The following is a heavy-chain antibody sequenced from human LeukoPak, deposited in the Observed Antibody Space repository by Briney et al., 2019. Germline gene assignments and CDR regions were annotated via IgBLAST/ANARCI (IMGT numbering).Heavy chain of an antibody. D-gene: IGHD7-27*01. V-gene: IGHV1-69*13. CDR1: GGTFSSYA. J-gene: IGHJ6*03. CDR3: ARGYLGYYYYYMDV. Sequence: SVKVSCKASGGTFSSYAISWVRQAPGQGLEWMGGIIPIFGTANYAQKFQGRVTITADESTSTAYMELSSLRSEDTAVYYRARGYLGYYYYYMDVWGKGTTVTVSS. CDR2: IIPIFGTA.